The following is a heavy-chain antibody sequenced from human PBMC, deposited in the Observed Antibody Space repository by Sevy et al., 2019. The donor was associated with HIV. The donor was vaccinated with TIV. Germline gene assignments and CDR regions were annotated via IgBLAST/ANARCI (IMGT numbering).Heavy chain of an antibody. J-gene: IGHJ4*02. CDR3: ARDLISGSYSQSLDY. CDR2: ISSDGNSQ. Sequence: GGSLRLSCAASGFTFSSHAMHWVRQAPGKGLDWVAVISSDGNSQYSADSVKGRFTISRDNSKNTLYLQMDSLRVEDTADYYCARDLISGSYSQSLDYWGQGTLVTVSS. CDR1: GFTFSSHA. V-gene: IGHV3-30*04. D-gene: IGHD1-26*01.